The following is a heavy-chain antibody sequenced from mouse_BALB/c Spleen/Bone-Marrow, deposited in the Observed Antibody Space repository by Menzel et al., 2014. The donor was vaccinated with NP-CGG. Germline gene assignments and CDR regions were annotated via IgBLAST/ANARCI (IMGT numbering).Heavy chain of an antibody. D-gene: IGHD3-3*01. CDR1: GFSLTSYG. V-gene: IGHV2-2*02. CDR2: IWSGGST. J-gene: IGHJ4*01. CDR3: ASGGDGYAMDY. Sequence: QVQLKESGPGLVQPSQSLSITCTVSGFSLTSYGVHWVRQSPGKGLEWLGVIWSGGSTDYNAAFISRLSISKDNSKSQVFFKMNSLQVNDTAIYYCASGGDGYAMDYWGQGTSVTVSS.